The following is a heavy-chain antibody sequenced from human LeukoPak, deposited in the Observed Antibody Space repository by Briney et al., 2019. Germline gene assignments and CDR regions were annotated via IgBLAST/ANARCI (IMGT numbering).Heavy chain of an antibody. J-gene: IGHJ4*02. D-gene: IGHD2-2*01. CDR1: GFTFSSYA. V-gene: IGHV3-21*01. Sequence: TGGSLRLSCAASGFTFSSYAMNWVRQAPGKGLEWVSSISSSSSYIYYADSVKGRFTISRDNAKNSLYLQMNSLRAEVTAVYYCARRPAAMKGEDYWGQGTLVTVSS. CDR2: ISSSSSYI. CDR3: ARRPAAMKGEDY.